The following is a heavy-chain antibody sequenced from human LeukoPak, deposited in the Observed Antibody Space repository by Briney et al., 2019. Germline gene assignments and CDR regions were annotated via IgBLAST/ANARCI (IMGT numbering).Heavy chain of an antibody. V-gene: IGHV3-48*01. CDR3: VRETMYAFDM. J-gene: IGHJ3*02. CDR2: ISSSSSVL. D-gene: IGHD1-1*01. CDR1: GFTFSGYS. Sequence: PGGSLRLSCAASGFTFSGYSMNWVRQAPGKGLEWVSYISSSSSVLHYADSVKGRFTISRDNAKKSLYLQMNSLRGEDTAVYYCVRETMYAFDMWGQGTIVTVSS.